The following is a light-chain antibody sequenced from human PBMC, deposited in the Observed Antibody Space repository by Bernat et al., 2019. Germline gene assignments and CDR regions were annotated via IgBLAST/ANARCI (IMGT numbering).Light chain of an antibody. J-gene: IGLJ1*01. V-gene: IGLV3-1*01. CDR1: ELGAKY. Sequence: SYELTQPPSVSVSPGQTVTITCSGHELGAKYVCWYQQRPGQSPVLVIYQDDKRPPGIPDRFSGSNSENTATLTISGTQAMDAADYDCQAWHSSPASVFGTGTQVIVL. CDR3: QAWHSSPASV. CDR2: QDD.